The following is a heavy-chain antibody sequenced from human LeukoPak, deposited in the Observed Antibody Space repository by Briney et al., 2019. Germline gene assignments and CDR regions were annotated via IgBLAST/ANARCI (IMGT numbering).Heavy chain of an antibody. V-gene: IGHV3-11*01. CDR3: ARDLGHCSGGTCFAYGFDL. CDR1: GFSFREHY. J-gene: IGHJ3*01. Sequence: PGGSLRLSCKASGFSFREHYMKWIRQAPGGGLEWGSFIIGSGDSIHYTDSVKGRFTVSRDNGKDALYLQMNSLRAEDTAVYYCARDLGHCSGGTCFAYGFDLWGQGTVVSVSP. D-gene: IGHD2-15*01. CDR2: IIGSGDSI.